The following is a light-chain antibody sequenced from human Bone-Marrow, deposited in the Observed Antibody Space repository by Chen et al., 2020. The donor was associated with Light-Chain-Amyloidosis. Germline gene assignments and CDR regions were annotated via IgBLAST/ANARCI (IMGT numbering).Light chain of an antibody. V-gene: IGLV1-44*01. CDR3: AAYDDSLKGVV. CDR1: SSNIGGNP. CDR2: SNT. Sequence: QSVLTQPPSASGTPGQRVTISCSGSSSNIGGNPVNWYHQLPGTAPKLLVYSNTQRPSGVPDRFSGSKSGTSASLAISGLQSEDEADYYCAAYDDSLKGVVFGGGTKLTVL. J-gene: IGLJ2*01.